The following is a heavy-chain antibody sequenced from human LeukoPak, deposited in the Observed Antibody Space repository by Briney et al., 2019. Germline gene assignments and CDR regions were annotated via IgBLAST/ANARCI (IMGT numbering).Heavy chain of an antibody. J-gene: IGHJ6*03. Sequence: PGGSLRLSCAASGFTFSSYGMHWVRQAPGKGLEWVAFIRYDGSNKYYADSVKGRFTISRDNSKNTLYLQMNSLRAEDTAVYYCAKDNTNSYYYYMDVWGKGTTVTVSS. CDR2: IRYDGSNK. V-gene: IGHV3-30*02. CDR3: AKDNTNSYYYYMDV. CDR1: GFTFSSYG.